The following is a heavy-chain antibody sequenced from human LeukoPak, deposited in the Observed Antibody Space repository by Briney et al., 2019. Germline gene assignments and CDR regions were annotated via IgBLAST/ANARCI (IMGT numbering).Heavy chain of an antibody. CDR2: ISSNGGST. CDR3: ARGPHYGHDY. J-gene: IGHJ4*02. Sequence: PGGSLRLSCSASGFTFSSYAMHWVRQAPGKGLEYVSAISSNGGSTYYADSVKGRFTISRDNSKNTLYLQMSSLRAEDTAVYYCARGPHYGHDYWGQGTLVTVSS. V-gene: IGHV3-64D*06. D-gene: IGHD3-10*01. CDR1: GFTFSSYA.